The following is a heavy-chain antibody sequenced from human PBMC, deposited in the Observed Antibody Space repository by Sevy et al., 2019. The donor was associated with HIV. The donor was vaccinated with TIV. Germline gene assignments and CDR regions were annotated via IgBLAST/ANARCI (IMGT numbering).Heavy chain of an antibody. CDR1: GFSVSSNY. V-gene: IGHV3-53*01. Sequence: GGSLRLSCEASGFSVSSNYMAWVRQAPGKGLEWVSVIYSGKSTDYSDSVNGRFTISRDSSKNTLYLQMDSLRAEDTAVYHCAGVQSHTGWFDYWGQGSLVTVSS. CDR2: IYSGKST. CDR3: AGVQSHTGWFDY. D-gene: IGHD6-19*01. J-gene: IGHJ4*02.